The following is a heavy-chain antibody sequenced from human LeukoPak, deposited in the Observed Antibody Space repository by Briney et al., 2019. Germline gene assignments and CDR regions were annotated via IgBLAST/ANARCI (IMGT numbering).Heavy chain of an antibody. D-gene: IGHD2-21*02. Sequence: PGGSLRLSCAASGFTFSNYAMSWVRQAPGKGLEGVSGISRDGGITYYADSVKGRFTISRDNSKNTLYLQMNSLRAEDTAVYYCAKVPYCGGDCYPGAFDYWGQGTLVTVSS. CDR1: GFTFSNYA. J-gene: IGHJ4*02. V-gene: IGHV3-23*01. CDR2: ISRDGGIT. CDR3: AKVPYCGGDCYPGAFDY.